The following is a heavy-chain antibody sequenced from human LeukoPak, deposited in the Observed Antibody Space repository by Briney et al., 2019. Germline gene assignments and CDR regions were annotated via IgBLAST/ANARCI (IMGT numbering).Heavy chain of an antibody. CDR1: GFIFSNYW. CDR2: IKQDGSKK. J-gene: IGHJ4*02. V-gene: IGHV3-7*01. D-gene: IGHD6-13*01. Sequence: GGSLRLSCTASGFIFSNYWMHWVRQAPGKGLEWVATIKQDGSKKYYVGSVKGRFTISRDNAKNSLYLQMNSLRAEDTAVYYCARDAGIAGDYWGQGTLVTLSS. CDR3: ARDAGIAGDY.